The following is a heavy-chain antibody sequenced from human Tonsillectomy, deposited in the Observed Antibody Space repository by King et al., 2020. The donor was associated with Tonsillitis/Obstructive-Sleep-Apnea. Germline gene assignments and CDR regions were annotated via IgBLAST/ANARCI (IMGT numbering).Heavy chain of an antibody. J-gene: IGHJ4*02. Sequence: VQLVESGGGVVQPGGSLRLSCAASGFTFDDYAMHWVRQAPGKGLEWVSLISGDGGSTYYADSVKGRFTISRDNSKNSLYLQMNSLRTEDTALYYCAKDRAVHRSTCYFDYFAYWGRGTLATVSS. CDR1: GFTFDDYA. V-gene: IGHV3-43*02. D-gene: IGHD6-6*01. CDR2: ISGDGGST. CDR3: AKDRAVHRSTCYFDYFAY.